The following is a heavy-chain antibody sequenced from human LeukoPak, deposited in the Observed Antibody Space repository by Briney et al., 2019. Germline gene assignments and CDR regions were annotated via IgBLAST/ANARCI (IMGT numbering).Heavy chain of an antibody. V-gene: IGHV3-23*01. CDR3: AKYYYDSSGLGTNWFDP. CDR1: GFTFSSYA. CDR2: ISGSGGST. D-gene: IGHD3-22*01. J-gene: IGHJ5*02. Sequence: GGSLRLSCAASGFTFSSYAVSWVRQAPGKGLEWVSAISGSGGSTYYADSVKGRFTISRDNSKNTLYLQMNSLRAEDTALYYCAKYYYDSSGLGTNWFDPWGQGTLVTVSS.